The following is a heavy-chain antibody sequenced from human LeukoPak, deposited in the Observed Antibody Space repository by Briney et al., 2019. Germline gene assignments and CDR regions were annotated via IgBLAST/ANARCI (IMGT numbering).Heavy chain of an antibody. J-gene: IGHJ4*02. V-gene: IGHV3-23*01. CDR1: GFTFSSYA. Sequence: GGSLRLSCAASGFTFSSYAMSWVRQAPGKGLEWVSAISGSGGSTYYADSVKGRFTISRDNSKNTLYLQMNSLRAEDTAVYFCAKDGSASTYYFDYWGQGILVTVSS. CDR3: AKDGSASTYYFDY. CDR2: ISGSGGST. D-gene: IGHD3-10*01.